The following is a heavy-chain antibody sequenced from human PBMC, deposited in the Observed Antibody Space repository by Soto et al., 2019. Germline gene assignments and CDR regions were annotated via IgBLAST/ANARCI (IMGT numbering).Heavy chain of an antibody. V-gene: IGHV1-69*13. D-gene: IGHD3-16*01. CDR3: ARTAPMDAGDKYYYDF. CDR2: IIPFFGTA. Sequence: SVKVSCKTSGGTFSTFGISWLRQAPGQGLEWMGGIIPFFGTAEYSQKLEDRITITADESTNTVYMDLRSLTSEDTAIYYCARTAPMDAGDKYYYDFWGQGALVTVSS. CDR1: GGTFSTFG. J-gene: IGHJ4*02.